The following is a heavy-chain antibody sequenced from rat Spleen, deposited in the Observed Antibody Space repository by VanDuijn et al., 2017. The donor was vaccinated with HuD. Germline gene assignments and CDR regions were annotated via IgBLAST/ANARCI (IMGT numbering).Heavy chain of an antibody. V-gene: IGHV5-29*01. CDR2: ISYDGSKT. D-gene: IGHD4-4*01. CDR1: GFTFSDYY. Sequence: EVQLVESDGGLVQPGRSLKLSCAASGFTFSDYYMAWVRQAPTKGLEWVATISYDGSKTYYRDSVQGRFTISRDNARSTLNLHMDSLRSEDTAIYYCTRRGYLSDWYFDFWGPGTMVTVSS. J-gene: IGHJ1*01. CDR3: TRRGYLSDWYFDF.